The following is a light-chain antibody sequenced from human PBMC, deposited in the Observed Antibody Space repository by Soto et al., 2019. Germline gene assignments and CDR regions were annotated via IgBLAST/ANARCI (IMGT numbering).Light chain of an antibody. V-gene: IGLV2-23*01. CDR3: CSYAAGSAPYV. CDR1: SSDVGTYNL. Sequence: SVLTXPASVSGSPGQSITISCTGTSSDVGTYNLVSWYQQHPGKAPKLMLYEGSKRPSGVSNRFSGSNSGNTASLTISGLHAEDEADYYCCSYAAGSAPYVFGTGTKVTVL. J-gene: IGLJ1*01. CDR2: EGS.